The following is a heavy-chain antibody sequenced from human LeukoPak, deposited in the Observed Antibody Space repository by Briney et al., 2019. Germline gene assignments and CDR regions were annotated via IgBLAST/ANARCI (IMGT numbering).Heavy chain of an antibody. CDR1: GFTFSNYR. D-gene: IGHD1-26*01. CDR2: IWYDGSNG. V-gene: IGHV3-33*01. J-gene: IGHJ3*02. CDR3: ARPLSIVGATIGAFDI. Sequence: GGSLRLSCAASGFTFSNYRMHTVRQAPGKGLERVAAIWYDGSNGYYADSVKGRFTISRDNSKNTLYLQMNSLRAEDTAVYYCARPLSIVGATIGAFDIWGQGTMVTVSS.